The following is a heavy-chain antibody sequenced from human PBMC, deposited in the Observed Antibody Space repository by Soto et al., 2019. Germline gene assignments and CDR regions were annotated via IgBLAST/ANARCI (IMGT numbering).Heavy chain of an antibody. Sequence: PSDTLSLTCTVSGGSISSSTYYWGWIRQPPGKGLEWIGSIYYSGSTYYNPSLKSRVTISVDTSKNQFSLKLSSVTAADTAVYYCARQPQWRTGGMDVWGQGTTVTVSS. J-gene: IGHJ6*02. D-gene: IGHD6-19*01. V-gene: IGHV4-39*01. CDR1: GGSISSSTYY. CDR3: ARQPQWRTGGMDV. CDR2: IYYSGST.